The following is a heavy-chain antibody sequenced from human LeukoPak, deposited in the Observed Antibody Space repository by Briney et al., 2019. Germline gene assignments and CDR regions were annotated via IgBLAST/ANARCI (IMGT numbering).Heavy chain of an antibody. CDR2: IYYSGST. CDR3: ARVTGYMIEDQFDY. Sequence: GSLRLSCAASGFTFSSYAMSWVRQPPGKGLEWIGYIYYSGSTNYNSSFKSRVTISIDTSKNQFSLRLSSVTAADTAVYYCARVTGYMIEDQFDYWGQGTLVTVSS. D-gene: IGHD3-22*01. J-gene: IGHJ4*02. CDR1: GFTFSSYA. V-gene: IGHV4-59*01.